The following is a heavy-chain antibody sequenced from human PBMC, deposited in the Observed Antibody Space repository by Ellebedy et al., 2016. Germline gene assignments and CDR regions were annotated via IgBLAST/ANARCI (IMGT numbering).Heavy chain of an antibody. CDR2: IYYSGDT. CDR3: ARGGIVVVTAIYGMDV. D-gene: IGHD2-21*02. V-gene: IGHV4-59*01. CDR1: GGSISSYF. J-gene: IGHJ6*02. Sequence: GSLRLSCTVSGGSISSYFWSWIRQPPGKGLEWIGYIYYSGDTNYNPSLKSRVTISVDTSKNQFSLKLSSVTAADTAVYYCARGGIVVVTAIYGMDVWGQGTTVTVSS.